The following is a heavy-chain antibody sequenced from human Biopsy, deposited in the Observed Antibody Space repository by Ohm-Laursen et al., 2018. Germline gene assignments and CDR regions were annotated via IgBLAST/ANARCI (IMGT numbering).Heavy chain of an antibody. CDR2: IYYSGGT. D-gene: IGHD1-26*01. V-gene: IGHV4-59*01. CDR3: ARVEAGTYDALDI. Sequence: PSQTLSLTCSVSGGPMTGYEWSWIRLAPGKGLEWIGYIYYSGGTKYNPSLASRVTFSVDMSKSQFSLKLYPVTAADTAVYYCARVEAGTYDALDIWGQGTLVAVSA. CDR1: GGPMTGYE. J-gene: IGHJ3*02.